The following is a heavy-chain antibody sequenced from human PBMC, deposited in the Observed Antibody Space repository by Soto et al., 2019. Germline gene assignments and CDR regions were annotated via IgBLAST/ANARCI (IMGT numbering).Heavy chain of an antibody. CDR2: IYYSGST. Sequence: SETLSLTCTVSGGSISSGDYYWSWIRQPPGKGLEWIGYIYYSGSTYYNPSLKSRVTISVDTSKNQFSLKLSSVTAADTAVYYCARARDVVGATHFDYWGQGTLVTVYS. CDR1: GGSISSGDYY. J-gene: IGHJ4*02. V-gene: IGHV4-30-4*01. D-gene: IGHD1-26*01. CDR3: ARARDVVGATHFDY.